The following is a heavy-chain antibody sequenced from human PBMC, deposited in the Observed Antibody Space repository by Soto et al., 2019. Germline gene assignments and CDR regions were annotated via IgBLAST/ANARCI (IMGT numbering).Heavy chain of an antibody. D-gene: IGHD6-13*01. CDR2: IYYSGST. V-gene: IGHV4-30-4*01. Sequence: SEKLPDTYTVSGGSISSGDYYWSWIRQPPGKGLEWIGYIYYSGSTYYNPSLKSRVTISVDTSKNQFSLKLSSVTAADTAVYYCAIFLRSYSNPDVFDLCAQG. J-gene: IGHJ4*02. CDR1: GGSISSGDYY. CDR3: AIFLRSYSNPDVFDL.